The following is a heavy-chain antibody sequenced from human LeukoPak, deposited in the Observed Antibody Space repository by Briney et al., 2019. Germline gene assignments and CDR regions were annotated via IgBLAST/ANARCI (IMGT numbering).Heavy chain of an antibody. J-gene: IGHJ4*02. CDR3: ARDRGNGFNSYFFDY. CDR2: IKQDGSEK. Sequence: GGSLRLSCAASGFTFSSYWMSWVRQAPGKGLEWVANIKQDGSEKYSVDSVKGRFTISRDNAKNSLFLQMNSLRAEDTALYYGARDRGNGFNSYFFDYWGQGTLVTVSS. CDR1: GFTFSSYW. V-gene: IGHV3-7*01. D-gene: IGHD5-24*01.